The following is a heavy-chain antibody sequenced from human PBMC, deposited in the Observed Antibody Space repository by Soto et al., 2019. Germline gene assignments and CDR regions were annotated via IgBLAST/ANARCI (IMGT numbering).Heavy chain of an antibody. D-gene: IGHD6-13*01. J-gene: IGHJ4*02. CDR1: GFTFSRYW. CDR3: ARDLGYSSSSVGDY. V-gene: IGHV3-7*01. CDR2: INLDGSEK. Sequence: EVQLVESGGGLVQPGGSLRLSCAASGFTFSRYWMSWGRQAPGKGLEWVASINLDGSEKYYVDSVKGRFTISRDNAKNSRYLQMNSLRGEDTAVYYCARDLGYSSSSVGDYWGQGTLVTVSS.